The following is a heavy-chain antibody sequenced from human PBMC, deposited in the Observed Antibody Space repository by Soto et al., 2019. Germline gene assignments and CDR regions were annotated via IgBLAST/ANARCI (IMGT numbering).Heavy chain of an antibody. V-gene: IGHV3-21*01. J-gene: IGHJ6*02. D-gene: IGHD4-17*01. Sequence: PGGSLRLSCAASGFTFSSYSMNWVRQAPGKGLEWVSSISSSSSYIYYADSVKGRFTISRDNAKNSLYLQMNSLRAEDTAVYYCARDTDYGDYVGYYYGMDVWGQGVLVTVSS. CDR2: ISSSSSYI. CDR3: ARDTDYGDYVGYYYGMDV. CDR1: GFTFSSYS.